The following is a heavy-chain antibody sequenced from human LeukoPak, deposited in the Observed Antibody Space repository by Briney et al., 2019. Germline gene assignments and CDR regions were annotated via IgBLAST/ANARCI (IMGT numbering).Heavy chain of an antibody. V-gene: IGHV3-73*01. CDR2: IRSKANSYAT. CDR1: GFTFSGSA. J-gene: IGHJ5*02. D-gene: IGHD3-16*02. CDR3: TRHVGDYVWGSYRLGS. Sequence: GGSLRLSCAASGFTFSGSAMHWVRQASGKGLEWVGRIRSKANSYATAYAASVKGRFTISRDDSKNTAYLQMNSLKTEDTAVYYCTRHVGDYVWGSYRLGSWGQGTLVTVSS.